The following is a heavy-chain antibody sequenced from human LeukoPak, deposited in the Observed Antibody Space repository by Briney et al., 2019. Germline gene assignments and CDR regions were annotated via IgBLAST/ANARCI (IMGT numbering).Heavy chain of an antibody. CDR2: ISSSSSTI. CDR3: ARGPSGWYD. J-gene: IGHJ4*02. D-gene: IGHD6-19*01. CDR1: GFTFSSYS. Sequence: GGSLRLSCAASGFTFSSYSMNWVRQAPGKGLEWVSYISSSSSTIYYADSVKGRFTISRDNAKNSLYLQMNSLRAEDTAVYYCARGPSGWYDWGQGTLVTVSS. V-gene: IGHV3-48*01.